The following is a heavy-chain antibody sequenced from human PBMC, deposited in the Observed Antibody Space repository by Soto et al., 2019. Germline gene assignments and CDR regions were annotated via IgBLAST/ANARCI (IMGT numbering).Heavy chain of an antibody. CDR1: GGTFSSYA. CDR3: ASLIAAAGPPHTPRYYYGMDV. D-gene: IGHD6-13*01. Sequence: QVQLVQSGAEVKKPGSSVKVSCKASGGTFSSYAISWVRQAPGQGLEWMGGIIPIFGTADYAQKFQGRVTIPADESTSTADMELSSPRSEDTAVYYCASLIAAAGPPHTPRYYYGMDVWGQGTTVTVSS. J-gene: IGHJ6*02. CDR2: IIPIFGTA. V-gene: IGHV1-69*12.